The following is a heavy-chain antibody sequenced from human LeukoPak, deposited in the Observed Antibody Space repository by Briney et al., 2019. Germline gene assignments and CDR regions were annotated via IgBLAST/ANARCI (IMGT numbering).Heavy chain of an antibody. Sequence: SGTLSLTCTGSGGSISSYLWSWIRQPAGKGLEGVGYIYYSGSTSPNPSLRSRLTISGDTSKNQFSLRLSSVTAADTAMYYCARDSGGAAGGSGMGYGFDIWGQGTMVTVSS. CDR2: IYYSGST. V-gene: IGHV4-59*01. CDR3: ARDSGGAAGGSGMGYGFDI. CDR1: GGSISSYL. D-gene: IGHD6-13*01. J-gene: IGHJ3*02.